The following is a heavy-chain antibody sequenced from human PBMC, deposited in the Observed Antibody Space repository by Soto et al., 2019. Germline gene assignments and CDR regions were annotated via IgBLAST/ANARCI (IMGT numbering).Heavy chain of an antibody. CDR1: GGSSSSSSDY. J-gene: IGHJ4*02. V-gene: IGHV4-39*01. Sequence: SETLSLRCTVAGGSSSSSSDYWGWIRQPPGKGLEWIGSIYYSGSTYYNPSLKSRVTISVDTSKNQFSLKLSSVTAADTAVYYCARPRHSGYDGAFDYWGQGTLVTVSS. D-gene: IGHD5-12*01. CDR3: ARPRHSGYDGAFDY. CDR2: IYYSGST.